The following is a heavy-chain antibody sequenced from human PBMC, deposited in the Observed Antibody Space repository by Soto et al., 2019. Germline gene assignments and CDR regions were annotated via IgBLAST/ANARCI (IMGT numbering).Heavy chain of an antibody. D-gene: IGHD6-6*01. J-gene: IGHJ4*02. CDR1: GGTFSSYA. V-gene: IGHV1-69*13. CDR2: IIPIFGTA. CDR3: ARDLEYSSSSYFDY. Sequence: ASVKVSCKASGGTFSSYAISWVRQAPGQGLEWMGGIIPIFGTANYAQKFQGRVTITADESTSTAYMELSSLRSEDTAVYYCARDLEYSSSSYFDYWGQGTLVTVSS.